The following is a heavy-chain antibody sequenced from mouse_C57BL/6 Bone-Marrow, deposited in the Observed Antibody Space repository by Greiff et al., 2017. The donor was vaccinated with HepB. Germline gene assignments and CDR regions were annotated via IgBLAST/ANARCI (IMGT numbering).Heavy chain of an antibody. CDR3: ARPNWFAY. CDR2: INPSTGGT. V-gene: IGHV1-42*01. J-gene: IGHJ3*01. Sequence: EVQLQQSGPELVKPGASVKISCKASGYSFTGYYMNWVKQSPEKSLEWIGEINPSTGGTTYNQKFKAKATLTVDKSSSTAYMQLKSLTSEDSAVYYCARPNWFAYWGQGTLVTVSA. CDR1: GYSFTGYY.